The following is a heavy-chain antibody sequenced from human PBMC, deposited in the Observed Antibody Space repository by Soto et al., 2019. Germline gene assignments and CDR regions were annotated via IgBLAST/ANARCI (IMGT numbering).Heavy chain of an antibody. J-gene: IGHJ4*02. D-gene: IGHD2-15*01. CDR2: MNPNSGNT. CDR1: GYTFTSYD. CDR3: ARGEVAKYCSGGSCPGDY. Sequence: ASVKVSCKASGYTFTSYDINWVRQATGQGLEWMGWMNPNSGNTGYAQKFQGRVTMTRNTSISTAYMELSSLRSEDTAVYYCARGEVAKYCSGGSCPGDYWGQGTLVTVSS. V-gene: IGHV1-8*01.